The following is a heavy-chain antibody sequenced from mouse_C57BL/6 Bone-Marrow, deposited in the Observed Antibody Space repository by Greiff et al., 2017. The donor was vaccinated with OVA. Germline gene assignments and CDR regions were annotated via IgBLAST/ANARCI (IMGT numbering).Heavy chain of an antibody. CDR3: ARDPYYSNYGTMDY. J-gene: IGHJ4*01. D-gene: IGHD2-5*01. CDR1: GFTFSSYA. Sequence: EVQLVESGGGLVKPGGSLKLSCAASGFTFSSYAMSWVRQTPEKRLEWVATISDGGSYTYYPDNVKGRFTISRDNAKNNLYLQMSHLKSEDTAMYYCARDPYYSNYGTMDYWGQGTSVTVSS. V-gene: IGHV5-4*01. CDR2: ISDGGSYT.